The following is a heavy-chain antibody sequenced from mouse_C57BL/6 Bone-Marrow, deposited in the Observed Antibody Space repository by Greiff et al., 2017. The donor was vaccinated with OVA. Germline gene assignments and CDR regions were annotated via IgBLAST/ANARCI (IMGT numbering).Heavy chain of an antibody. Sequence: EVQVVESGGGLVQSGRSLRLSCATSGFTFSDFYMEWVRQAPGKGLEWIAASRNKANDYTTEYSASVKGRFIVSRDTSQSILYLQMNALRAEDTAIYYCARDAYGPYAMDYWGQGTSVTVSS. CDR1: GFTFSDFY. CDR2: SRNKANDYTT. CDR3: ARDAYGPYAMDY. J-gene: IGHJ4*01. D-gene: IGHD1-1*02. V-gene: IGHV7-1*01.